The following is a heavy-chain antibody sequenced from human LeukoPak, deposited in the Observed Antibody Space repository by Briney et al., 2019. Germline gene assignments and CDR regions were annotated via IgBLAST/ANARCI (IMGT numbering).Heavy chain of an antibody. D-gene: IGHD2-2*01. J-gene: IGHJ6*03. CDR2: ISAYNGNT. CDR3: ASGYCSSTSCPLNMDV. CDR1: GYTFTGYY. V-gene: IGHV1-18*04. Sequence: ASVKVSCKASGYTFTGYYMHWVRQAPGQGLEWMGWISAYNGNTNYAQKLQGRVTMTTDTSTSTAYMELRSLRSDDTAVYYCASGYCSSTSCPLNMDVWGKGTTVTVSS.